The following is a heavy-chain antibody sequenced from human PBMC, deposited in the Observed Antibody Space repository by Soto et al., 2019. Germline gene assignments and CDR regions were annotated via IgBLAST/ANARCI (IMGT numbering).Heavy chain of an antibody. Sequence: PSETLSLTCTVSGGSISSYYWSWIRQPPGKGLEWIGYIYYSGSTNYNPSLKSRVTISVDTSKNQFSLKLSSVTAADTAVYYCGRGIWFGGLPMDVWGQGTTVTVS. CDR3: GRGIWFGGLPMDV. J-gene: IGHJ6*02. CDR2: IYYSGST. CDR1: GGSISSYY. D-gene: IGHD3-10*01. V-gene: IGHV4-59*01.